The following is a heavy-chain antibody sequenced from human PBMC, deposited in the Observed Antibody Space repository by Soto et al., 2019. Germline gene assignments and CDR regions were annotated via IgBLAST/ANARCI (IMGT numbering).Heavy chain of an antibody. V-gene: IGHV4-59*01. Sequence: LSLTCTVSGGSISSYYWSWIRQPPGKGLEWIGYIYYSGSTNYNPSLKSRVTISVDTSKNQFSLKLSSVTAADTAVYYCARDRRIAAADFDYWGQGTMVTVYS. J-gene: IGHJ4*02. CDR1: GGSISSYY. D-gene: IGHD6-13*01. CDR2: IYYSGST. CDR3: ARDRRIAAADFDY.